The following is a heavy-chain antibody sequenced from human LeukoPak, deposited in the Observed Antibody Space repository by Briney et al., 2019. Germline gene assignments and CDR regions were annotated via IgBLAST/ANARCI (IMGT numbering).Heavy chain of an antibody. CDR1: GGSISSSSYY. Sequence: SETLSLTCTVSGGSISSSSYYWGWIRQPPGKGLEWIGSIYYSGSTYYNPSLKSRVTISVDTSKNQFSLKLSSVTAADTAVYYCARDGRGRYSSSWYVDYYGMDVWGQGTTVTVSS. CDR3: ARDGRGRYSSSWYVDYYGMDV. D-gene: IGHD6-13*01. J-gene: IGHJ6*02. V-gene: IGHV4-39*07. CDR2: IYYSGST.